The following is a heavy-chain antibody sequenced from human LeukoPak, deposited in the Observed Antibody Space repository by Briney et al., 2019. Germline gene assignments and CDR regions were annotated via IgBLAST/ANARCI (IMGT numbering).Heavy chain of an antibody. J-gene: IGHJ3*01. CDR1: GDSVSSNSAA. V-gene: IGHV6-1*01. CDR3: AREVYGSDWSEYASDV. CDR2: TYYRSKWYN. D-gene: IGHD6-19*01. Sequence: SQALSLTCAISGDSVSSNSAAWNWIRQSPSRGLEWLGRTYYRSKWYNDFAVSVKSRITINPDTSKNQFSLQLNSVTPEDTAMYYCAREVYGSDWSEYASDVWGQGTMVTVSS.